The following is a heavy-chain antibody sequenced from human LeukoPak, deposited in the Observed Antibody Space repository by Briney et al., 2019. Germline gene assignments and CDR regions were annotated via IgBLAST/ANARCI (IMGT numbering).Heavy chain of an antibody. CDR3: AGSYYADFGSTYSLDY. CDR2: IKTDGITT. Sequence: GRSLRLSCAASGFTFNSYWMSWVRQAPGKGLVWVSHIKTDGITTNYADSVKGRFTISRDNAKNTVYLQMNSLRPEDTAVYYCAGSYYADFGSTYSLDYWGQGTLVTVSS. D-gene: IGHD4-17*01. V-gene: IGHV3-74*01. J-gene: IGHJ4*02. CDR1: GFTFNSYW.